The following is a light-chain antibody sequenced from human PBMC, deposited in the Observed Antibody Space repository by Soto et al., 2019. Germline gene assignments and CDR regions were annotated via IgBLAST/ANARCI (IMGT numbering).Light chain of an antibody. J-gene: IGKJ2*01. V-gene: IGKV3-20*01. CDR2: GAS. CDR3: QQYGSSPPYT. CDR1: QSVSNNY. Sequence: EIVLTQSPGTLSLSPGERATLSCRPSQSVSNNYLAWYQQNPGQAPRLLIYGASSRATGIPDRFSGSGSGTDFTLTISRLEPEDFAVYYCQQYGSSPPYTFGQGTKVDIK.